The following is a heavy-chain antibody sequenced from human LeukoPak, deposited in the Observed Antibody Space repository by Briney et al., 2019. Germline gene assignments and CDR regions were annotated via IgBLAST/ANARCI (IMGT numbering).Heavy chain of an antibody. Sequence: GGSLRLSCAASGFTFSTYGMTWVRQAPGKGLEWVSAISGSAATTFYADSVKGRFTISRDNSKNTLYLQMYSLRAEDTAVYYCAKRGPGSPQSGKYYFDYWGQGTPVTVSS. CDR1: GFTFSTYG. V-gene: IGHV3-23*01. D-gene: IGHD3-10*01. CDR2: ISGSAATT. CDR3: AKRGPGSPQSGKYYFDY. J-gene: IGHJ4*02.